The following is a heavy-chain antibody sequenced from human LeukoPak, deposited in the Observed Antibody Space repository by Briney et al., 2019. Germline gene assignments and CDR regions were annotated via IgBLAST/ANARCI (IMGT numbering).Heavy chain of an antibody. CDR1: GGSFSSYY. CDR3: ARGPTISETGYFDY. Sequence: SETLSLTCAVYGGSFSSYYWGWIRQSPGKGLEWLAEINHRGDTNYNPSIKSRVTISVDTSKNQFSLKVTSLTAADTAVYYCARGPTISETGYFDYWGQGTLVTVSS. D-gene: IGHD1-1*01. J-gene: IGHJ4*03. V-gene: IGHV4-34*01. CDR2: INHRGDT.